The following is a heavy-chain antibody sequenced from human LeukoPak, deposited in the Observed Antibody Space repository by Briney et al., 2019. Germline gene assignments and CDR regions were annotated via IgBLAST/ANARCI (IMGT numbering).Heavy chain of an antibody. CDR3: ARGPMTTDPFLDY. D-gene: IGHD4-17*01. V-gene: IGHV4-30-4*01. J-gene: IGHJ4*02. Sequence: SETLSLTCTVSGGSISSGDYYWSWIRQPPGKGLEWIGYIYYSGSTYYNPSLKSRVTISVDTSKNQFSLKLGSVTAADTAVYYCARGPMTTDPFLDYWGQGTLVTVSS. CDR1: GGSISSGDYY. CDR2: IYYSGST.